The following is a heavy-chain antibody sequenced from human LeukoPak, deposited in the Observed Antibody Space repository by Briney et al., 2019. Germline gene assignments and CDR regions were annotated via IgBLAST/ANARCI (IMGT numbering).Heavy chain of an antibody. J-gene: IGHJ3*02. CDR1: GVAMTKYY. CDR2: VYYSGST. D-gene: IGHD1-26*01. CDR3: ASVGSGSYYTNDAFDI. Sequence: SETLSLTCTVSGVAMTKYYWNWFRQPPGKGLEWIGHVYYSGSTNYNPSLKSRVTISVDTSKNQFSLKLSSVTAADTAVYYCASVGSGSYYTNDAFDIWGQGTMVTVSS. V-gene: IGHV4-59*01.